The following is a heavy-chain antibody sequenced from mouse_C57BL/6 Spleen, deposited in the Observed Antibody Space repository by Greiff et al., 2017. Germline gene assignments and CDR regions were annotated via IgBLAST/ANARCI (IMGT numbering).Heavy chain of an antibody. CDR3: ARRGLRHYYAMDY. Sequence: QVQLQQPGAELVMPGASVKLSCKASGYTFTSYWMHWVKQRPGQGLERIGEIDPSDSYTNYNQKFKGKSTLTVDKSSSTAYMQLSSLTSEDSAVYYCARRGLRHYYAMDYWGQGTSVTVSS. D-gene: IGHD2-4*01. J-gene: IGHJ4*01. V-gene: IGHV1-69*01. CDR1: GYTFTSYW. CDR2: IDPSDSYT.